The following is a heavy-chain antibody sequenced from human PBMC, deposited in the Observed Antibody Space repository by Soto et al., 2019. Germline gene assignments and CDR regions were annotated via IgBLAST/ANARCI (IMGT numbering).Heavy chain of an antibody. CDR2: IGTAGDT. D-gene: IGHD3-10*01. Sequence: GGSLRLSCAASGFTFSSYDMHWVRQATGKGLEWVSAIGTAGDTYYPGSVKGRFTISRENAKNSLYLQMNSLRAEDTAVYYCARARVLGGGLGGLYYYYYGMDVWGQGTTVTSP. CDR3: ARARVLGGGLGGLYYYYYGMDV. CDR1: GFTFSSYD. J-gene: IGHJ6*02. V-gene: IGHV3-13*01.